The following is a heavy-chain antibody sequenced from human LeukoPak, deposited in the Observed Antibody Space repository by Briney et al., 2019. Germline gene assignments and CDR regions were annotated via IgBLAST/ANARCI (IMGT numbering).Heavy chain of an antibody. J-gene: IGHJ3*02. Sequence: GGSLRLSCAASGFTFSNYWMSWVRQAPGKGLEWVANIKQDGSEKYYVDSVKGRFTISRDNAKNSLYLQMNSLRAEDTAVYYCARAWRAFDIWGQGTMVTVSS. V-gene: IGHV3-7*01. CDR3: ARAWRAFDI. D-gene: IGHD3-3*01. CDR2: IKQDGSEK. CDR1: GFTFSNYW.